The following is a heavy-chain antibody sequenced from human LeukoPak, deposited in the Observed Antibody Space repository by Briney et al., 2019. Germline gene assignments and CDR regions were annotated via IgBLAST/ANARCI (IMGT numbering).Heavy chain of an antibody. CDR3: ARDWASFVVVPAVVDY. CDR2: ISSSSSTI. Sequence: PGGSLRLSCAASGFTFSSYSMNWVRQAPGKGLEWVSYISSSSSTIYYADSVKGRFTISRDNAKNSLYLQMNSLRAEDTAVYYCARDWASFVVVPAVVDYWGQGTLVTVSS. V-gene: IGHV3-48*01. D-gene: IGHD2-2*01. CDR1: GFTFSSYS. J-gene: IGHJ4*02.